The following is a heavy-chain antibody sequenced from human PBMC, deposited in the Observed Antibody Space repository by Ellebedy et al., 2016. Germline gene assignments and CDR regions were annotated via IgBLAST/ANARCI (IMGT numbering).Heavy chain of an antibody. D-gene: IGHD2-2*01. V-gene: IGHV3-7*01. J-gene: IGHJ4*02. CDR1: GFSLSNHW. Sequence: GGSLRLXCAASGFSLSNHWMSWVRQAPGKGLEWVANIKQDGSEKYYVDSVKGRFTISRDNAKNSLFLQMNSLRAEDTAVYYCARDPRDCSSSSCDPNPFDYWGQGTLVTVSS. CDR3: ARDPRDCSSSSCDPNPFDY. CDR2: IKQDGSEK.